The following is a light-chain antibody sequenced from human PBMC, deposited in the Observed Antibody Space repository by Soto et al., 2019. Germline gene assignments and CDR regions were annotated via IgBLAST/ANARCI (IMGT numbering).Light chain of an antibody. Sequence: EIVLTQSPGTLSLSPGERGTLSCRASQSVDTRRFAWYQQKPGQAPRLLIFAASFRATGTPDRFSGSGSGRDFTLTITRLEPEDVAVYYCQQSVESPWTFGQGTKVDIK. CDR1: QSVDTRR. V-gene: IGKV3-20*01. CDR2: AAS. CDR3: QQSVESPWT. J-gene: IGKJ1*01.